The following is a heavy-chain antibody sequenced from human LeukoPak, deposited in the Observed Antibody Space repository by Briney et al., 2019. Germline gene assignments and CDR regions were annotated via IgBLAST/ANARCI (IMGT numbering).Heavy chain of an antibody. J-gene: IGHJ4*02. CDR3: ANGYCSSTSCYGPTDPFDY. CDR2: IWFDGSNK. V-gene: IGHV3-33*06. CDR1: GFTFSSYG. Sequence: GGSLRLSCAASGFTFSSYGMHWVRQAPGKGLEWVAVIWFDGSNKYYADSVKGRLTISRDNPKNTLYLQMNSLRAEDTAVYYCANGYCSSTSCYGPTDPFDYWGQGTLVTVSS. D-gene: IGHD2-2*01.